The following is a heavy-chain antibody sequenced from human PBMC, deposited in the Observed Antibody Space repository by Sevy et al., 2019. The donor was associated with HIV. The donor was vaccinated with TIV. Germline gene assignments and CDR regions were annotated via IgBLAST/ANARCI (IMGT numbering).Heavy chain of an antibody. Sequence: ASVKVSCKASGYIFTDYYIHWVRQAPGQGLEWMAWINSDSGVTNYAQRFQGEVTVTRDTSLGTANLELTNLKSNDTAIYYCARLTTQPTSDLYGLDVWGQGTAVTVSS. J-gene: IGHJ6*02. CDR2: INSDSGVT. CDR3: ARLTTQPTSDLYGLDV. CDR1: GYIFTDYY. D-gene: IGHD4-17*01. V-gene: IGHV1-2*02.